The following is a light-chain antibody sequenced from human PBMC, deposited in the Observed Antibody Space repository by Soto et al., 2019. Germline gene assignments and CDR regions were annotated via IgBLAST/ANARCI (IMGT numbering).Light chain of an antibody. V-gene: IGLV1-47*02. J-gene: IGLJ3*02. CDR1: SSNIGSNY. CDR2: SNN. CDR3: EAWDDSLSGWV. Sequence: QAVVTQPPSASGTPGQRVTISCSGSSSNIGSNYVYWYQQLPGTAPKLLIYSNNQRPSGVPDRFSGSKSGTSASLAISGLRSEDEADYYCEAWDDSLSGWVFGGGTKLTVL.